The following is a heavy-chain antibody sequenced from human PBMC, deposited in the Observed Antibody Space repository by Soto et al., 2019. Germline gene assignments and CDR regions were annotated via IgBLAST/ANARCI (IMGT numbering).Heavy chain of an antibody. Sequence: PGGSLRLSCAASGFSFSNYAMNWVRQAPGKGLEWVAAIGGSGGSTYYADSVKGRFTISRDNAKNTIYLQMNSLTAEDTAVYYCARGPFGVYSIDYWGQGALVTVSS. CDR1: GFSFSNYA. J-gene: IGHJ4*02. V-gene: IGHV3-23*01. D-gene: IGHD3-10*01. CDR3: ARGPFGVYSIDY. CDR2: IGGSGGST.